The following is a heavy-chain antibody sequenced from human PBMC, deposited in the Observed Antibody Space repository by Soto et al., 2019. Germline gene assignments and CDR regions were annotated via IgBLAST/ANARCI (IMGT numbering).Heavy chain of an antibody. CDR3: GGDSSGYFYPDVFDI. V-gene: IGHV3-48*02. CDR1: GFTFSRYS. CDR2: ISSSSSTI. D-gene: IGHD3-22*01. Sequence: EVQLVESGGGLVQPGGSLRLSCAASGFTFSRYSMNWVRQAPGKGLEWVSYISSSSSTIYYADSVKGRFTISRDNDKNALYLQMNGLRDEDTAVYYCGGDSSGYFYPDVFDIWGQGTMVTVSS. J-gene: IGHJ3*02.